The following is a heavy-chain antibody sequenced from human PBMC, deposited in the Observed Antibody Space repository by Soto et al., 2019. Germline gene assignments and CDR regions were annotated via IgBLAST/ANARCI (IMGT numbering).Heavy chain of an antibody. J-gene: IGHJ4*02. CDR2: ISSSGRST. D-gene: IGHD3-10*01. Sequence: GGSLRLSCAASGFTFSSYVMRWVRQAPGKGLEWVSTISSSGRSTFYADSVKGRPTVSRDNSKNTLYLQMNSLRAEDTALYYCAKDHGSYYLDYWGQGTLVTVPQ. CDR3: AKDHGSYYLDY. V-gene: IGHV3-23*01. CDR1: GFTFSSYV.